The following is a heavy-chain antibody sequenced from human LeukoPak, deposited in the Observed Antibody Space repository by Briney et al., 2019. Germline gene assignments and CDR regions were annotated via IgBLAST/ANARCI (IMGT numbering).Heavy chain of an antibody. D-gene: IGHD3-22*01. V-gene: IGHV4-38-2*02. Sequence: PSETLSLTCTVSGYSISSGYYWGWIRQPPGKGLEWIASIYHTGSTYYNPSLKSRVTISVDTSKNQFFLKLSSVTAADTAVYYCARSAYDSSGYPRTHEYRGQGTLVTVSS. CDR3: ARSAYDSSGYPRTHEY. CDR2: IYHTGST. CDR1: GYSISSGYY. J-gene: IGHJ4*02.